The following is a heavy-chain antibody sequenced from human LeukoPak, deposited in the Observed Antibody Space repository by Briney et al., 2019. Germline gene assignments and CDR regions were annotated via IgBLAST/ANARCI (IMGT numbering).Heavy chain of an antibody. D-gene: IGHD2-15*01. CDR1: GGSISSSNW. CDR3: ARDSIAATGDWLD. Sequence: PSETLSLTCAVSGGSISSSNWWSLVRQPPGKGLEWIGEIYHSGSTSYNPSLKSRVTISVDKSKNQFSLKLSSVTAADTAVYYCARDSIAATGDWLDWGQGTLVTVSS. CDR2: IYHSGST. V-gene: IGHV4-4*02. J-gene: IGHJ4*02.